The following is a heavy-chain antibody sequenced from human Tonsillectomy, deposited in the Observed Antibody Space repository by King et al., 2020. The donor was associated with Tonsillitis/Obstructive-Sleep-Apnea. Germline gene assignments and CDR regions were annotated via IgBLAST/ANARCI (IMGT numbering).Heavy chain of an antibody. Sequence: QLVQSGGGLVKPGGSLRLSCAASGFIFSSYSMNLVRQAPGKGLEWVSFISSSTISYIYYADSVKGCFTIPRDNAKNSLYLQMNSLRAEDTAVYYCARAFTDYYDSSGYPDAFDIWGQGTMVTVSS. CDR3: ARAFTDYYDSSGYPDAFDI. D-gene: IGHD3-22*01. CDR2: ISSSTISYI. V-gene: IGHV3-21*01. CDR1: GFIFSSYS. J-gene: IGHJ3*02.